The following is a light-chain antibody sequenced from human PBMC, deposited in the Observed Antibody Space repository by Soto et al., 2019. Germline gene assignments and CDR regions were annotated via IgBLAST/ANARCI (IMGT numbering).Light chain of an antibody. CDR2: EGS. J-gene: IGLJ2*01. CDR3: SPYAGGSSSHVV. CDR1: SSDVGSYNL. Sequence: QSALTQPASVSGSPGQSITISCTGTSSDVGSYNLVSWYQQHPGKAPKLLIYEGSKRPSGVSNRFSGSKSGSTASLTVSGLPAGGEADYYRSPYAGGSSSHVVFGRRTKLTVL. V-gene: IGLV2-23*01.